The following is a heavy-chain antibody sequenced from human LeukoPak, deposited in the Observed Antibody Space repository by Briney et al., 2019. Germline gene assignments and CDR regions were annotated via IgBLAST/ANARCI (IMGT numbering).Heavy chain of an antibody. J-gene: IGHJ4*02. CDR1: GYXFTTYY. CDR2: INPSGGST. D-gene: IGHD2-15*01. Sequence: ASVKVSCKSSGYXFTTYYMHWVRQAPGQGLKWMGIINPSGGSTNYGQKFQGRVTMTRDTSTSTVYMELSSLRSEDSAVYYCARWVLAGGYFDYWGQGTVVTVSS. CDR3: ARWVLAGGYFDY. V-gene: IGHV1-46*01.